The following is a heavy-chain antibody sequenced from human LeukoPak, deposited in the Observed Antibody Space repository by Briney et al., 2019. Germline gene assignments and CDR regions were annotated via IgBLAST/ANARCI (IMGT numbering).Heavy chain of an antibody. Sequence: PGGSLRLSCAASGFTFSSYAMHWVRQAPGKGLEWVAVISYDGSNKYYADSVKGRFTISRDNSKNTLYLQMNSLRAEDTAVYYCARRSMVRGDSFDYWGQGTLVTVSS. V-gene: IGHV3-30-3*01. CDR2: ISYDGSNK. J-gene: IGHJ4*02. CDR1: GFTFSSYA. CDR3: ARRSMVRGDSFDY. D-gene: IGHD3-10*01.